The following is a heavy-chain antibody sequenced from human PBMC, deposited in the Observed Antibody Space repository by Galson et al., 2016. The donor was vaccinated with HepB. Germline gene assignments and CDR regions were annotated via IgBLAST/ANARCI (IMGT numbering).Heavy chain of an antibody. D-gene: IGHD3-10*01. CDR1: GFTFSDCG. CDR3: ARDASGSRADFDY. CDR2: IWHDESQK. J-gene: IGHJ4*02. Sequence: SLRLSCAASGFTFSDCGMHWVRQPPGKGLEWVASIWHDESQKFYADSVKGRFTISRDNSKNTVHLQMNSLRAVDTAVYYCARDASGSRADFDYWGQGIPVTVSS. V-gene: IGHV3-33*01.